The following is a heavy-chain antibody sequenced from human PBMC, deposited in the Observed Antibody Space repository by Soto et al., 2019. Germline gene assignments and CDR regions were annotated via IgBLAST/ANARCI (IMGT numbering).Heavy chain of an antibody. D-gene: IGHD6-19*01. Sequence: PGGSLRLSCAASGFTFSDYYMSWIRQAPGKGLEWVSYISSSSSYTNYADSVKGRFTISRDNAKNSLYLQMNSLRAEDTAVYYCASLVAGKGGGKHFDYWGQGTLVTVSS. CDR2: ISSSSSYT. CDR3: ASLVAGKGGGKHFDY. J-gene: IGHJ4*02. V-gene: IGHV3-11*06. CDR1: GFTFSDYY.